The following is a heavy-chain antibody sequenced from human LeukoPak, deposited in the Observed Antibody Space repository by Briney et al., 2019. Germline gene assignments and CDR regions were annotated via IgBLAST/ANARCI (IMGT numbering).Heavy chain of an antibody. CDR3: ARTSHESVLYWSDP. CDR1: GYTFTTYG. J-gene: IGHJ5*02. Sequence: GASVKVSCEASGYTFTTYGIGWVRQAPGQGLEWMGWISGYNGNTNYAQKFQGRVTMTTDTSTSTAYMELRSLRSDDTAVYYCARTSHESVLYWSDPWGQGTLVTVSS. V-gene: IGHV1-18*01. CDR2: ISGYNGNT. D-gene: IGHD3-16*01.